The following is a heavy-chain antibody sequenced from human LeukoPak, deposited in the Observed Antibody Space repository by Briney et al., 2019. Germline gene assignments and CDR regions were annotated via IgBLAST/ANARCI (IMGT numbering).Heavy chain of an antibody. Sequence: PGGSLRLSCAASGFTFSIYSMNWVRQAPGKGLEWVSSIATSSDYIYYAGSLKGRFTISRDNAKNSLYLHMNSLRPDDTAVYYCARGRSITILRGVAISDGFDIWGQGTKVTVS. CDR3: ARGRSITILRGVAISDGFDI. CDR1: GFTFSIYS. J-gene: IGHJ3*02. CDR2: IATSSDYI. V-gene: IGHV3-21*06. D-gene: IGHD3-10*01.